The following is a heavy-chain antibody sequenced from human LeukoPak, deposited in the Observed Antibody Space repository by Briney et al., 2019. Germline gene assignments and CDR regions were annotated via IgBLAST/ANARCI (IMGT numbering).Heavy chain of an antibody. CDR1: GFTFSSYG. V-gene: IGHV3-30*18. J-gene: IGHJ6*03. Sequence: SGGSLRLSCAASGFTFSSYGTHWVRQAPGKGLEGVTVISYDGSNKYYADSVKGRFTISRDNSTNTLYLQMNSLRVEDTAVYYCAKARGSSGWSDMDVWGKGTTVTVSS. CDR3: AKARGSSGWSDMDV. CDR2: ISYDGSNK. D-gene: IGHD6-19*01.